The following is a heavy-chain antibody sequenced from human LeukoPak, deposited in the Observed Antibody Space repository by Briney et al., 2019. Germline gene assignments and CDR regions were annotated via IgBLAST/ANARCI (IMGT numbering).Heavy chain of an antibody. V-gene: IGHV3-53*01. CDR2: IYSGGST. Sequence: GGSLRLSCAASGFTVSTYYMTWVRQAPGKGLECVSVIYSGGSTYYADSVKGRFTVSRDNSKNTLYLQMNSLRAEDTAMYYCARGLGYCTSTTCVLPIDYWGQGTLVTVSS. CDR1: GFTVSTYY. D-gene: IGHD2-2*01. J-gene: IGHJ4*02. CDR3: ARGLGYCTSTTCVLPIDY.